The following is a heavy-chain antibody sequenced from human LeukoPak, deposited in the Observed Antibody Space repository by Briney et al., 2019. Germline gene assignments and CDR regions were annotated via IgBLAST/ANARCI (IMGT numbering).Heavy chain of an antibody. D-gene: IGHD2-15*01. CDR1: GFTFSSYA. CDR3: AKDWRRIVVVGPITRHANYMDV. V-gene: IGHV3-30*04. Sequence: GGSLRLSCAASGFTFSSYAMHWVRQAPGKGLEWVAVISYDGSNKYFADSLKGRFTISRDNSKNTLYLQMNSLRPEDTAVYYCAKDWRRIVVVGPITRHANYMDVWGKGTTVTISS. J-gene: IGHJ6*03. CDR2: ISYDGSNK.